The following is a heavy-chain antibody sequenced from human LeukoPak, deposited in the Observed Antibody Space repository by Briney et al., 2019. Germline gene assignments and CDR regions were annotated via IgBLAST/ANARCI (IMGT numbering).Heavy chain of an antibody. Sequence: PGGSLRLSCAASGFTFSDYSMNRVRQAPGKGLEWVSSITSSSTYIYYGDSVKGRFTISRDNAKDSLYLQMNSLRAEDTAVYYCARDYGDYLEYFQHWGQGTLVTVSS. J-gene: IGHJ1*01. CDR3: ARDYGDYLEYFQH. CDR1: GFTFSDYS. D-gene: IGHD4-17*01. CDR2: ITSSSTYI. V-gene: IGHV3-21*01.